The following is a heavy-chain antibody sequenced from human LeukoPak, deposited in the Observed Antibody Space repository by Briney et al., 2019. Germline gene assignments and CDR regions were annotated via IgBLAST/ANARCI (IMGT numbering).Heavy chain of an antibody. J-gene: IGHJ4*02. CDR3: ARARRRSGSYYRGFDY. V-gene: IGHV1-8*01. CDR2: MNPNSGNT. Sequence: GASVKVSCKASGYTFTSYDINWVRQATGQGLGWMGWMNPNSGNTGYAQKFQGRVTMTRNTSISTAYMELSSLRSEDTAVYYCARARRRSGSYYRGFDYWGQGTLVTVSS. CDR1: GYTFTSYD. D-gene: IGHD3-10*01.